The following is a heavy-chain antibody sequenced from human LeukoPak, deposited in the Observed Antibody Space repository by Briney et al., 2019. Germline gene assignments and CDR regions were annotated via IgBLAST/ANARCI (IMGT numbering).Heavy chain of an antibody. Sequence: SEPLSLTCTVAGGSISNNYWSWIRQPPGKGLDWIGFIYYSGSTKYNPSLESRVTISVDTSKNQFSLNLNSVTAADTAVYYCARHLKGVMTCFDYWGQGALVTVSS. D-gene: IGHD2-21*02. CDR1: GGSISNNY. V-gene: IGHV4-59*08. CDR3: ARHLKGVMTCFDY. CDR2: IYYSGST. J-gene: IGHJ4*02.